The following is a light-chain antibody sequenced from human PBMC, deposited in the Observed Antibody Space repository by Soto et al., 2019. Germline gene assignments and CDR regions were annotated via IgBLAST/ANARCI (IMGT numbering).Light chain of an antibody. CDR2: DVN. Sequence: QSALTQPASVSGSPGQSITISCTGTSSDVGGYNYVSWYQQQPGKAPKLFIYDVNNRPSGVSNRFSGSKSGNTASLTIYGLQAEDEADYYCSSYTSNSPPGVVFGGGTALTVL. J-gene: IGLJ2*01. CDR1: SSDVGGYNY. CDR3: SSYTSNSPPGVV. V-gene: IGLV2-14*01.